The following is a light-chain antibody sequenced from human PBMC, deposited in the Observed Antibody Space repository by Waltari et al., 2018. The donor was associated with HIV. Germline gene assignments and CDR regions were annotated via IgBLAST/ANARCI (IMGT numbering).Light chain of an antibody. Sequence: SYELTQPPSVSVAPGQTATITCRETEIGDKNVHWYQQKSGQAPVLVVYDDLDRPAGIPDRFSGSNSGDTATLTIIRVEPGDEADYYCQVWNTGHDQFVVFGVGTKLTVL. CDR3: QVWNTGHDQFVV. J-gene: IGLJ2*01. CDR2: DDL. V-gene: IGLV3-21*02. CDR1: EIGDKN.